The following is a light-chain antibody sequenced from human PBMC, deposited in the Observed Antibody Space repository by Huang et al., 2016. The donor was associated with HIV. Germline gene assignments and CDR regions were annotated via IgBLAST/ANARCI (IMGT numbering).Light chain of an antibody. J-gene: IGKJ1*01. CDR1: QGSANY. CDR2: AAS. V-gene: IGKV1-17*03. Sequence: DIQLTQSPSAMSASVGDRVSITCRASQGSANYLAWFQQEPGGAPKRLIYAASIFQSGFPSRFSCIGSGTKFTLTIRHLQPEYFATYYCLQHHGYPRTFGQGTKV. CDR3: LQHHGYPRT.